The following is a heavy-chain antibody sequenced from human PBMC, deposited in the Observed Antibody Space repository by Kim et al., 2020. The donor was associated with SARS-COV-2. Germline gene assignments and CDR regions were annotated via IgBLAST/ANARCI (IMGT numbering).Heavy chain of an antibody. V-gene: IGHV4-59*01. D-gene: IGHD3-22*01. Sequence: SRVTISVDTSKNQFSLKLSSVTAADTAVYYCARFTYYYDSSGYYAGGFDYWGQGTLVTVSS. CDR3: ARFTYYYDSSGYYAGGFDY. J-gene: IGHJ4*02.